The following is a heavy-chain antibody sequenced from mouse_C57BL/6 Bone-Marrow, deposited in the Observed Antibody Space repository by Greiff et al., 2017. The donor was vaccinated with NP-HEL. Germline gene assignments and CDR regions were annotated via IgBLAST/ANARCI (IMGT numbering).Heavy chain of an antibody. CDR1: GFSFNTYA. J-gene: IGHJ3*01. V-gene: IGHV10-1*01. Sequence: EVMLVESGGGLVQPKGSLKLSCAASGFSFNTYAMNWVRQAPGKGLEWVARIRSKSNNYATYYADSVKDRFTISRDDSESMLYLQMNNLKTEDTAMYYCVSPITKDFAYWGQGTLVTVSA. D-gene: IGHD1-2*01. CDR2: IRSKSNNYAT. CDR3: VSPITKDFAY.